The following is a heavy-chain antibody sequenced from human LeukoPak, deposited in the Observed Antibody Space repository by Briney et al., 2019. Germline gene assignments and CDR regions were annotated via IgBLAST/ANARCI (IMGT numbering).Heavy chain of an antibody. Sequence: SSETLSLTCAVYGGSFSGYYWSWIRQPPGKGLEWIGEINHSGSTNYNLSLKSRVTISVDTSKNQFSLKLSSVTAADTAVYYCARVHGSRYCSGGSCYSGSPVWGRWFDPWGQGTLVTVSS. D-gene: IGHD2-15*01. CDR2: INHSGST. CDR1: GGSFSGYY. J-gene: IGHJ5*02. V-gene: IGHV4-34*01. CDR3: ARVHGSRYCSGGSCYSGSPVWGRWFDP.